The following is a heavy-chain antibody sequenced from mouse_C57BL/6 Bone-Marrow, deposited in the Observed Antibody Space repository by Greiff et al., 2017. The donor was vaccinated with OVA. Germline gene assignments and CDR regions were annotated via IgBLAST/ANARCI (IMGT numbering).Heavy chain of an antibody. J-gene: IGHJ1*03. V-gene: IGHV1-78*01. CDR2: IYPRDGST. CDR1: GYTFTDHT. CDR3: ARREVDYDGGYWYFDV. D-gene: IGHD2-4*01. Sequence: VQLQQSDAELVKPGASVQISCKVSGYTFTDHTIHWMKQRPEQGLEWIGYIYPRDGSTKYNEKFQGKATLTADKSSSTAYMQLNSLTSEDSAVYFCARREVDYDGGYWYFDVWGTGTTVTVSS.